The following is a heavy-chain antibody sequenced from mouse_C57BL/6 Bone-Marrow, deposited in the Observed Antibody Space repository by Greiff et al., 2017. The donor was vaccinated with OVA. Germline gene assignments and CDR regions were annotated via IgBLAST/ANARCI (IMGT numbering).Heavy chain of an antibody. D-gene: IGHD1-1*01. V-gene: IGHV3-6*01. CDR1: GYSITSGYY. CDR2: ISYDGSN. J-gene: IGHJ1*03. CDR3: ARGHYYGSPWYFDV. Sequence: EVQLQQSGPGLVKPSQSLSLTCSVTGYSITSGYYWNWIRQFPGNKLEWMGYISYDGSNNYNPSLKNRISITRDTSKNQFFLKLNSVTTEDTATDYCARGHYYGSPWYFDVWGTGTTVTVSS.